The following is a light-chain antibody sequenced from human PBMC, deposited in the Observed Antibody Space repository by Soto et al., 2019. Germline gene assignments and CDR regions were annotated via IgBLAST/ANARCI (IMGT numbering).Light chain of an antibody. CDR1: HSVSNY. J-gene: IGKJ4*01. Sequence: EIVLTQSPATLSLSPGERATLSCRASHSVSNYLAWYQQRPGQAPRLLTYDASNRAAGIPARFSGSGSGTDFTLTISSLEPEDFAVYYCQQRFLTFGGGTRVEIK. V-gene: IGKV3-11*01. CDR3: QQRFLT. CDR2: DAS.